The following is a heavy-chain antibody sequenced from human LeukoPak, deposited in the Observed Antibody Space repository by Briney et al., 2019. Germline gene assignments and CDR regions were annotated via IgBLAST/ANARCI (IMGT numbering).Heavy chain of an antibody. CDR3: ARDLYSSGWYFNY. V-gene: IGHV3-30-3*01. D-gene: IGHD6-19*01. CDR2: ISYDGSNN. J-gene: IGHJ4*02. CDR1: GFTFSSYA. Sequence: GGSLRLSCAASGFTFSSYAMHWVRQAPGKGLEWVAVISYDGSNNYYADSVKGRFTISRDNSKNTLYLQMNSLRAEDTAVYYCARDLYSSGWYFNYWGQGALVTVSS.